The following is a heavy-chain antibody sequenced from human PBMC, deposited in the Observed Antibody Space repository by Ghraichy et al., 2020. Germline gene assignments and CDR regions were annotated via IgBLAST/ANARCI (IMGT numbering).Heavy chain of an antibody. V-gene: IGHV4-61*01. J-gene: IGHJ4*02. CDR2: IYYTGST. CDR1: GGSVSSGSYY. Sequence: TLSLTCTVSGGSVSSGSYYWSWIRQPPGKGLEWIGYIYYTGSTNYNPSLKSRVTISVDTSKNQFSLKLSSVTAADTAVYYCARRKGRDGYNWGFGYWGQGTLVTVSS. D-gene: IGHD5-24*01. CDR3: ARRKGRDGYNWGFGY.